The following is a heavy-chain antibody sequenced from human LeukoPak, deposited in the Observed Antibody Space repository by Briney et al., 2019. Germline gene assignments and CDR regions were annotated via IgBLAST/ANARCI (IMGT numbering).Heavy chain of an antibody. CDR2: ISAYNGNT. CDR1: GYTFTSYG. CDR3: ARGCCSGGSCYSVENWFDP. V-gene: IGHV1-18*01. J-gene: IGHJ5*02. Sequence: ASVKVSCKASGYTFTSYGISWVRQAPGQGLEWMGWISAYNGNTNYAQKLQGRVTMTTDTSTSTAYMELSRLRSDDTAVYYCARGCCSGGSCYSVENWFDPWGQGTLVTVSS. D-gene: IGHD2-15*01.